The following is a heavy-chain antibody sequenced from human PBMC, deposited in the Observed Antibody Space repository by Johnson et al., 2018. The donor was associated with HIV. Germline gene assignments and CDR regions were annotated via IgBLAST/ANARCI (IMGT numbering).Heavy chain of an antibody. CDR1: GFSFSGYA. J-gene: IGHJ3*01. CDR2: MNGNGDRT. CDR3: GRGGDGYNLSGWDEAFDV. V-gene: IGHV3-23*01. Sequence: EVQLLESGGGLVQPGGSLRLSCAASGFSFSGYAMTWVRQAPGKGLEWVSVMNGNGDRTYYAESLKGRFTISRDNSKNTMYLQMNSLRAEDTAVYYCGRGGDGYNLSGWDEAFDVWGQGTMVTVSS. D-gene: IGHD5-24*01.